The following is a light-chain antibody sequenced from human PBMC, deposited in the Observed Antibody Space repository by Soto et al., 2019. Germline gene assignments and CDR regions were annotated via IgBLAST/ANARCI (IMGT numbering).Light chain of an antibody. Sequence: QSALTQPASVSGSPGQSITISCTGTTSDVGTYNYVSWYQQHPGKAPKLMIYEVSDRPSGVSNRFSGSKSGNTASLTISGLQAEDEADYYCGSFTTSTTLYVFGTGTKLTVL. CDR3: GSFTTSTTLYV. V-gene: IGLV2-14*01. CDR2: EVS. J-gene: IGLJ1*01. CDR1: TSDVGTYNY.